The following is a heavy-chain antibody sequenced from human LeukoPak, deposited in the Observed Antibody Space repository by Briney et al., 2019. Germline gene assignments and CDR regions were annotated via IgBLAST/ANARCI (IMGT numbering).Heavy chain of an antibody. CDR2: ISWNSGSI. J-gene: IGHJ4*02. CDR3: AKSISSGSAATAVGAQFDY. V-gene: IGHV3-9*01. D-gene: IGHD1-26*01. Sequence: GGSLRLSCAASGFTFDDYAMHWVRQAPGKGLEWVSGISWNSGSIGYADSVKGRSTISRDNAKNTLYLQMNSLRAEDTAVYYCAKSISSGSAATAVGAQFDYWGQGTLVTVPS. CDR1: GFTFDDYA.